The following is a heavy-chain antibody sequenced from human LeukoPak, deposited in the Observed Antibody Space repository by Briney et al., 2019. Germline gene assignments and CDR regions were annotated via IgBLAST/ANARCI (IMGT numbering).Heavy chain of an antibody. D-gene: IGHD6-19*01. CDR3: ARGRRDGWLVTSYYYGMDI. J-gene: IGHJ6*02. V-gene: IGHV1-8*01. CDR1: GYTFTSYD. CDR2: MNPNSGNT. Sequence: ASVKVSCKASGYTFTSYDINWVRQATGQGLEWMGWMNPNSGNTGYAQKFQGRVTMTRNTSISTAYMELSSLRSEDTAVYYCARGRRDGWLVTSYYYGMDILGQGTTVTVSS.